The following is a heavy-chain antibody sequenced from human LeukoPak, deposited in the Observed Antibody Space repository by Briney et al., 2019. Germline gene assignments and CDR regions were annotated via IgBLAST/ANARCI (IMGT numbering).Heavy chain of an antibody. CDR1: GFIVSSSY. Sequence: PGGSLRLSCAASGFIVSSSYMNWVRQAPGKGMEWVSVLYSGGNTYYADSVRGRFTISRHNSNNTLYLQMNSLRAEYTAVYYCARESGSGGWGGFDYWDQGILVTVSS. CDR2: LYSGGNT. D-gene: IGHD6-19*01. J-gene: IGHJ4*02. V-gene: IGHV3-53*04. CDR3: ARESGSGGWGGFDY.